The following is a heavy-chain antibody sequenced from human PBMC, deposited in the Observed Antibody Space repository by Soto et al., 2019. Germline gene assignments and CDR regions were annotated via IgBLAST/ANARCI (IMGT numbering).Heavy chain of an antibody. CDR3: ARGLAAAGTDYYYYGMDV. D-gene: IGHD6-13*01. Sequence: SETLSLTCTVSGGSISSGDYYWSWIRQPPGKGLEWIGYIYYSGSTYYNPSLKSRVTISVDTSKNQFSLKLSSVTAADTAVYYCARGLAAAGTDYYYYGMDVWGQGTTVTVSS. CDR1: GGSISSGDYY. J-gene: IGHJ6*02. CDR2: IYYSGST. V-gene: IGHV4-30-4*01.